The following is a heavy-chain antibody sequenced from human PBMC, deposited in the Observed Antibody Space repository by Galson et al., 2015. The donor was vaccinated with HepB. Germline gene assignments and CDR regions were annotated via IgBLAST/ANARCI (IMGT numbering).Heavy chain of an antibody. D-gene: IGHD3-10*01. CDR1: GFTFSNDW. CDR2: IKSKTDGGTT. J-gene: IGHJ6*02. CDR3: TTKFYGSKRPYYSYGMDV. V-gene: IGHV3-15*01. Sequence: SLRLSCAASGFTFSNDWMSWVRQAPGKGLEWVGHIKSKTDGGTTDCAAPVKGRFIISRDDSINTLYLQMNSLKTEDTAVYYCTTKFYGSKRPYYSYGMDVWGQGTTVTVSS.